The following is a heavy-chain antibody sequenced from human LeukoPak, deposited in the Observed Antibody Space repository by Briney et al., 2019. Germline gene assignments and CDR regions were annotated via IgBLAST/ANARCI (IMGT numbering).Heavy chain of an antibody. Sequence: SETLSLTCTVSGGSISSYYWSWIRQPPGKGLEWIGYISYSGSTNYNPSLKSRVTISLDTSKNQLSLKLSSVTAADTAVYYCAGHHPRNTVDFWGQGTLVTVSS. J-gene: IGHJ4*02. CDR1: GGSISSYY. V-gene: IGHV4-59*08. D-gene: IGHD2/OR15-2a*01. CDR2: ISYSGST. CDR3: AGHHPRNTVDF.